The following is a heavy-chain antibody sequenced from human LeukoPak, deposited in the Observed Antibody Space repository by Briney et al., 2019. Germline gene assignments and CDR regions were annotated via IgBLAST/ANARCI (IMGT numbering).Heavy chain of an antibody. Sequence: ASVTVSCKASGYTFTSYGISWVRQAPGQGLEWMGWISAYNGNTNYAQKLQGRVTITTDTSTSTAYMELRSLRSDDTAVYYCARYYYDSSGYYSYYYFDYWGQGTLVTVSS. D-gene: IGHD3-22*01. CDR2: ISAYNGNT. J-gene: IGHJ4*02. CDR1: GYTFTSYG. CDR3: ARYYYDSSGYYSYYYFDY. V-gene: IGHV1-18*01.